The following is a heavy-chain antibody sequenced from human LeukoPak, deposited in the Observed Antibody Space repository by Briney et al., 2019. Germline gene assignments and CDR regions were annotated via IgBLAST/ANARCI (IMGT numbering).Heavy chain of an antibody. CDR1: GYTLTDYY. CDR2: INPNSGYT. J-gene: IGHJ4*02. D-gene: IGHD3-10*01. Sequence: ASVKVSCKASGYTLTDYYIHWVRQAPGQGLEWMGWINPNSGYTNYAQKFQGRVTMTRDTSISTGYMELSRLRSDDTAVYYCARGYRFGSNPDYWGQGTLVTVSS. V-gene: IGHV1-2*02. CDR3: ARGYRFGSNPDY.